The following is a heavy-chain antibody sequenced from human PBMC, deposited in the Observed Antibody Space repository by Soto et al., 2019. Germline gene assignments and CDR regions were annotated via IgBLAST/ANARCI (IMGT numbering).Heavy chain of an antibody. Sequence: GESLKISCKGSGYSFTKYWIGWVRQMPGKGLEWMAIIYPDESDTRYSPSFQGRFTISRDNSKNTLYLQMNSLRPEDTAVYYCAREMAAPSDYYYGLDVWGQGTTVTVSS. D-gene: IGHD6-13*01. CDR3: AREMAAPSDYYYGLDV. V-gene: IGHV5-51*01. CDR2: IYPDESDT. J-gene: IGHJ6*02. CDR1: GYSFTKYW.